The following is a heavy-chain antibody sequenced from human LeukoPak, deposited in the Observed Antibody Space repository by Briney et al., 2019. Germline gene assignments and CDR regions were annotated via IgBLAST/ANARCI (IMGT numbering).Heavy chain of an antibody. V-gene: IGHV3-30*02. CDR3: AKDFTYGSGSYYYFDY. D-gene: IGHD3-10*01. CDR1: GFTFNAYS. J-gene: IGHJ4*02. CDR2: IRYDGSNK. Sequence: PGGSLRLSCAASGFTFNAYSMHWVRQAPGKGLEWVAFIRYDGSNKYYADSVKGRFTISRDNSKNTLYLQMNSLRAEDTAVYYCAKDFTYGSGSYYYFDYWGQGTLVTISS.